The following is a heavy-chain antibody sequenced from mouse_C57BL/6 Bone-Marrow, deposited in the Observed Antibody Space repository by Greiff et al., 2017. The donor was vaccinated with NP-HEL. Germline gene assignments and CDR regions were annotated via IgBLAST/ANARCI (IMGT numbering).Heavy chain of an antibody. Sequence: EVQLVESVAELVRPGASVKLSCTASGFNIKNTYMHWVKQRPEQGLEWIGRIDPANGNTKYAPKFQGKATITADTSSNTAYLQLSSLTSEDTAIYYCARGDYSNFYAMDYWGQGTSVTVSS. D-gene: IGHD2-5*01. CDR1: GFNIKNTY. CDR2: IDPANGNT. J-gene: IGHJ4*01. CDR3: ARGDYSNFYAMDY. V-gene: IGHV14-3*01.